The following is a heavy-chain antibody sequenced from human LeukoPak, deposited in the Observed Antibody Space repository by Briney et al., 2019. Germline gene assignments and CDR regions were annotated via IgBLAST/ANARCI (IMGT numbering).Heavy chain of an antibody. V-gene: IGHV3-20*04. CDR2: INWNGGST. Sequence: GGSPRLSCAASGFTFDDYGMSWVRQAPGKGLEWVSGINWNGGSTGYADSVKGRFTISRDNAKNSLYLQVNSLRAEDTALYYCARDHSTGPMYYDFWSGYCSSYMDVWGKGTTVTVSS. J-gene: IGHJ6*03. CDR1: GFTFDDYG. CDR3: ARDHSTGPMYYDFWSGYCSSYMDV. D-gene: IGHD3-3*01.